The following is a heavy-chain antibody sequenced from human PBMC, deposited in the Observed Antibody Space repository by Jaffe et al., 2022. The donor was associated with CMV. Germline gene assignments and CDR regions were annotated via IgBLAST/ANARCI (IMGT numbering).Heavy chain of an antibody. J-gene: IGHJ3*02. D-gene: IGHD4-17*01. Sequence: QVQLVESGGGVVQPGRSLRLSCAASGFTFSSYGMHWVRQAPGKGLEWVAVIWYDGSNKYYADSVKGRFTISRDNSKNTLYLQMNSLRAEDTAVYYCARQDDYGDYYKTSGHFDIWGQGTMVTVSS. CDR1: GFTFSSYG. CDR2: IWYDGSNK. V-gene: IGHV3-33*08. CDR3: ARQDDYGDYYKTSGHFDI.